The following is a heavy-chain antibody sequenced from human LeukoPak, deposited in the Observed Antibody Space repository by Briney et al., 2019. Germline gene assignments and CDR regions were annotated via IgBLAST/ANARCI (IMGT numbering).Heavy chain of an antibody. CDR1: GYIFTSYY. CDR3: ARGPIDNSGSYRFGRGMDV. D-gene: IGHD1-26*01. Sequence: GSVQVSCKASGYIFTSYYMHWVRQAPGQGLEWMGIINPSGGSTSYAQKFQGRVTMTRDTSTSTVYMELSSLRSEDTAVYYCARGPIDNSGSYRFGRGMDVWGQGTTVTVSS. J-gene: IGHJ6*02. V-gene: IGHV1-46*01. CDR2: INPSGGST.